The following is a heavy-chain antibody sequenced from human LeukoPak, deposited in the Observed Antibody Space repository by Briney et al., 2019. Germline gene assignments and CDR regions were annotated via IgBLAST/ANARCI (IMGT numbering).Heavy chain of an antibody. CDR1: GGSISSYY. CDR3: ARGGEDGYNLLTFDY. D-gene: IGHD5-24*01. CDR2: IYYSGST. Sequence: SETLSLTCTVSGGSISSYYWSWIRQPPGKGLEWIGYIYYSGSTNYSPSLKSRVTISVDTSKNQFSLKLSSVTAADTAVYYCARGGEDGYNLLTFDYWGQGTLVTVSS. V-gene: IGHV4-59*08. J-gene: IGHJ4*02.